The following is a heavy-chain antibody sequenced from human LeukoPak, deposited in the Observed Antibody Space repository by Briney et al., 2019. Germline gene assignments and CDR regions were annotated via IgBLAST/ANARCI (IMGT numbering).Heavy chain of an antibody. V-gene: IGHV1-69*13. CDR2: IIPIFGTA. CDR3: ARGSGISAAGTIYYFDY. CDR1: GGTFSSYA. D-gene: IGHD6-13*01. Sequence: SVKVSCKASGGTFSSYAISWVRQAPGQGLEWMGGIIPIFGTANYAQKFQGRVTITADESTSTAYMELSSLRSEDTAVYYCARGSGISAAGTIYYFDYWGQGTLVTVSS. J-gene: IGHJ4*02.